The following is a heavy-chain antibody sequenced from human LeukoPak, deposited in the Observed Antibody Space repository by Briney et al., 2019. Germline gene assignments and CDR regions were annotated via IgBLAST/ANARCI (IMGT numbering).Heavy chain of an antibody. CDR3: ARGQHYDILTGYYTGYNWFDP. CDR1: GYTFTSYD. D-gene: IGHD3-9*01. J-gene: IGHJ5*02. CDR2: MNPNSGNT. V-gene: IGHV1-8*01. Sequence: ASVKVSCKASGYTFTSYDINWVRQATGQGLEWMGWMNPNSGNTGYAQKFQGRVTMTRNTSISTAYMELSSLRSEDTAVYYCARGQHYDILTGYYTGYNWFDPWGQGTLVTVSS.